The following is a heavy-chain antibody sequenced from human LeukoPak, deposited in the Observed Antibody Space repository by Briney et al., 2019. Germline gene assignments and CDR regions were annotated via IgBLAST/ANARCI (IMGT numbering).Heavy chain of an antibody. CDR1: GFTFSSYS. CDR2: ISSSSSYI. V-gene: IGHV3-21*01. CDR3: IRDFRSADL. J-gene: IGHJ5*02. Sequence: GGSLRLSCAASGFTFSSYSMNWVRQAPGKGLEWVSSISSSSSYIYYADSVKGRFTISRDNAKNTVYLEMNSLSVEDTATYYCIRDFRSADLWGQGTLVTVTS.